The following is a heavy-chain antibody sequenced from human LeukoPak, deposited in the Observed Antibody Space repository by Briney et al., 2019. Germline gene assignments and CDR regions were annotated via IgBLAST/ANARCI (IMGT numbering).Heavy chain of an antibody. CDR1: GGTFISYA. CDR2: IIPIFGTA. CDR3: AREDTKVGATTFDY. Sequence: SVKVSCKASGGTFISYAISWVRQAPGQGREWMGGIIPIFGTANYAQKFQGRVTITTDESTSTAYMELSSLRSEDTAVYYCAREDTKVGATTFDYWGQGTLVTVSS. V-gene: IGHV1-69*05. D-gene: IGHD1-26*01. J-gene: IGHJ4*02.